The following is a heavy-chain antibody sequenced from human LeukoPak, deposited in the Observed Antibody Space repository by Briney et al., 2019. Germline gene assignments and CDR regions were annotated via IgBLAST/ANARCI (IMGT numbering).Heavy chain of an antibody. CDR1: GGSISSNY. CDR3: ARAPLRYFDWLLPPDYYYGMDV. J-gene: IGHJ6*02. V-gene: IGHV4-59*01. D-gene: IGHD3-9*01. Sequence: PSETLSLTCTVSGGSISSNYWSWIRQPPGKGLEWIGYIYYSGSTNYNPSLKSRVTISVDTSKNQFSLKLSSVTAADTAVYYCARAPLRYFDWLLPPDYYYGMDVWGQGTTVTVSS. CDR2: IYYSGST.